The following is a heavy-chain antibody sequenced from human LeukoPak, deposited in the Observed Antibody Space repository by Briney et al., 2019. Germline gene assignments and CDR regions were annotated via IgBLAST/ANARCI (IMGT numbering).Heavy chain of an antibody. D-gene: IGHD4-17*01. J-gene: IGHJ4*02. CDR1: GFTFNNYA. CDR2: ISGGGETT. V-gene: IGHV3-23*01. Sequence: GGSLRLSCAASGFTFNNYAMKWVRQAPGKGLEWVSLISGGGETTYYADSAKGRLTISRDNSQNTLYLQMNSLRAEDTAVYYCARDYADYVGYFFFDYWGQGTLVTVSS. CDR3: ARDYADYVGYFFFDY.